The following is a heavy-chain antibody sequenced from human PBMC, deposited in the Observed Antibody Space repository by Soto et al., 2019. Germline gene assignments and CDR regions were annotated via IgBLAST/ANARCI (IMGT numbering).Heavy chain of an antibody. V-gene: IGHV1-2*02. CDR3: ARSHSDYHYHAMDA. J-gene: IGHJ6*02. Sequence: GASVKVSCKTSRYIFTGYYMHWVRQAPGQGLEWMGWINPNSGDTNYAQRFKGRVSMTSDTSINTAYLELSRLRPGDTAVFFCARSHSDYHYHAMDACGQRTTVTVSS. CDR2: INPNSGDT. CDR1: RYIFTGYY.